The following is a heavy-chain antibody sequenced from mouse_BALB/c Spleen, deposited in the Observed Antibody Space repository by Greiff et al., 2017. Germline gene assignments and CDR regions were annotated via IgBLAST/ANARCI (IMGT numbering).Heavy chain of an antibody. CDR1: GFTFTDYY. CDR3: ARDGYYHCDY. D-gene: IGHD1-1*01. CDR2: IRNKANGYTT. V-gene: IGHV7-3*02. Sequence: EVKVEESGGGLVQPGGSLRLSCATSGFTFTDYYMSWVRQPPGKALEWLGFIRNKANGYTTEYSASVKGRFTISRDNSQSILYLQMNTLRAEDSATYYCARDGYYHCDYWGQGTTRTVSS. J-gene: IGHJ2*01.